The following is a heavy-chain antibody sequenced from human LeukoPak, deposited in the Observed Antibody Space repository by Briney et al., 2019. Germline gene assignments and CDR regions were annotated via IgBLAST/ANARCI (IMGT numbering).Heavy chain of an antibody. CDR3: ARDLDDYGDYGYFDY. J-gene: IGHJ4*02. Sequence: GASLKISCKASGYTFTSYGISWVRQAPGQGLEWMGWISAYNGNTNYAQKLQGRVTMTTDTSTSTAYMELRSLRADDTAVYYCARDLDDYGDYGYFDYWGQGTLVTVSS. D-gene: IGHD4-17*01. CDR1: GYTFTSYG. V-gene: IGHV1-18*01. CDR2: ISAYNGNT.